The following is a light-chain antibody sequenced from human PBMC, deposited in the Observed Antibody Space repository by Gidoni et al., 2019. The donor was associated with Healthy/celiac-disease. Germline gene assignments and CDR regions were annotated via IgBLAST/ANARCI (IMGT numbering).Light chain of an antibody. V-gene: IGKV3-20*01. J-gene: IGKJ1*01. CDR3: QQYGSSLWT. CDR2: GAS. CDR1: QSVSSSY. Sequence: EIVLTQSPGTLSLSPGERATLSCRASQSVSSSYLAWYQQKPGQAPRLLIYGASSRATGIPDRFSCSGSGTDFPLTISRLEPEDFAVYYCQQYGSSLWTFGHGTKVEIK.